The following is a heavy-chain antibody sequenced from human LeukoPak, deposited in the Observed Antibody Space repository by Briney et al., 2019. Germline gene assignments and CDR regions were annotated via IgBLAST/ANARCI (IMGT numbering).Heavy chain of an antibody. CDR3: ARVGGPYYDFWSGADY. J-gene: IGHJ4*02. CDR1: GGSFSGYY. V-gene: IGHV4-34*01. D-gene: IGHD3-3*01. CDR2: INHSGST. Sequence: SETLSLTCAVYGGSFSGYYWSWIRQPPGKGLEWIGEINHSGSTNYNPSLTSRVTISVDTAKNQFSLKLSSVTAADTAVYYCARVGGPYYDFWSGADYWGQGNLVTVSS.